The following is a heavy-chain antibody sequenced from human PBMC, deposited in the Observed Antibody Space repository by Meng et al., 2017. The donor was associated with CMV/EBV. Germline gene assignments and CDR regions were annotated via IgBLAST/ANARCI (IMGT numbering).Heavy chain of an antibody. D-gene: IGHD1-14*01. J-gene: IGHJ4*02. Sequence: QGRLQGSGPGLWKPSQTLSLTCTVSGGSISSGDYYWSWIRQPPGKGLEWIGYIYYSGSTYYNPSLKSRVTISVDTSKNQFSLKLSSVTAADTAVYYCARVTSRVAGAFDYWGRGTLVTVSS. CDR3: ARVTSRVAGAFDY. CDR2: IYYSGST. CDR1: GGSISSGDYY. V-gene: IGHV4-30-4*08.